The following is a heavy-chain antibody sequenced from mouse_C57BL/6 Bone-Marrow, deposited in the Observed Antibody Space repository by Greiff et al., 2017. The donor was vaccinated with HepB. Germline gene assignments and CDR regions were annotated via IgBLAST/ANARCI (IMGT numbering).Heavy chain of an antibody. CDR2: INPYNGGT. V-gene: IGHV1-19*01. D-gene: IGHD2-4*01. J-gene: IGHJ2*01. Sequence: EVKLVESGPVLVKPGASVKMSCKASGYTFTDYYMNWVKQSHGKSLEWIGVINPYNGGTSYNQKFKGKATLTVDKSSSTAYMELNSLTSEDSAVYYCARDYDYDKGFDYWGQGTTLTVSS. CDR1: GYTFTDYY. CDR3: ARDYDYDKGFDY.